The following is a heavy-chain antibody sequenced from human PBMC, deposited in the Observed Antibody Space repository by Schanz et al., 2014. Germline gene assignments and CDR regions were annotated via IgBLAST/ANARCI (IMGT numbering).Heavy chain of an antibody. D-gene: IGHD3-22*01. CDR3: AKSYDTSGYSGFDY. CDR2: IYSSGST. V-gene: IGHV3-23*05. CDR1: GFTFSGYA. J-gene: IGHJ4*02. Sequence: EVQLLESGGGLVQPGGSLRISCAASGFTFSGYAMSWVRQAPGKGLEWVSTIYSSGSTYYADSVRGRFTISRHNSKNTVYLQMDSLRTEDTAVYFCAKSYDTSGYSGFDYWGQGTLVTVSS.